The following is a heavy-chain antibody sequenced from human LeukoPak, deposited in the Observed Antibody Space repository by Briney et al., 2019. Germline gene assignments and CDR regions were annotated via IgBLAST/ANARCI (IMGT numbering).Heavy chain of an antibody. Sequence: PGGSLRLSCAVSGFTFSSYAMHWVRQAPGKRLEWVAVISYDGSNKYYADSVKGRFTISGYNSKNTLYLQMNSLRAEDTAVYYCAKAPGHYYYYYMDVWGKGTTVTVSS. J-gene: IGHJ6*03. CDR1: GFTFSSYA. CDR2: ISYDGSNK. V-gene: IGHV3-30*04. CDR3: AKAPGHYYYYYMDV.